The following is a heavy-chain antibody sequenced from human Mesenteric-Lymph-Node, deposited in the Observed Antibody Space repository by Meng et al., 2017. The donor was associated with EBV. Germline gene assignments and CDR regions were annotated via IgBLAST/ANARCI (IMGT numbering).Heavy chain of an antibody. J-gene: IGHJ4*02. V-gene: IGHV4-4*02. CDR2: IFHSGSA. CDR1: GGSITSSNW. CDR3: VRRVVVMKEEELDH. Sequence: QGHVHGPGPGLVKPSGTLSLTCDVSGGSITSSNWWSWFRQPPGKGLEWIGEIFHSGSAKYNPSLKSRVTISVDKSKNHFSLRLSSVTAADTAVYYCVRRVVVMKEEELDHWGQGTLVTVSS. D-gene: IGHD3-22*01.